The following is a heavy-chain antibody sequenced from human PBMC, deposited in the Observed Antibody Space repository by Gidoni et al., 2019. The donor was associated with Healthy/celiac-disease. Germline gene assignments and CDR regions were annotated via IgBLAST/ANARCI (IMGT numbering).Heavy chain of an antibody. D-gene: IGHD2-15*01. CDR1: GYTFTGYY. CDR2: INPNSGGT. V-gene: IGHV1-2*02. Sequence: QVQLVQSGAEVKQPGASVKVSCTASGYTFTGYYMHWVRQAPGQGLEWMGWINPNSGGTNYAQKCQGRVTMTRDTSISTAYMELSRLRSDDTAVYYCARVGRYCSGGSCYRRFDPWGQGTLVTVSS. J-gene: IGHJ5*02. CDR3: ARVGRYCSGGSCYRRFDP.